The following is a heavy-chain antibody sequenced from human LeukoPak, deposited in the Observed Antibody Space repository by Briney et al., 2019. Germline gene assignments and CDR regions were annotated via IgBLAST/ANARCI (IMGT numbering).Heavy chain of an antibody. D-gene: IGHD4-17*01. Sequence: PGGSLRLSCAASGFTFSGYWMYWVRQAPGKGLVWVSGVKSDASSTYYADSVKGRFTISRDNAKNTLYLQMNGLRAEDTAVYYCARDTGRAFDIWGQGTMVTVSS. CDR2: VKSDASST. CDR1: GFTFSGYW. V-gene: IGHV3-74*01. J-gene: IGHJ3*02. CDR3: ARDTGRAFDI.